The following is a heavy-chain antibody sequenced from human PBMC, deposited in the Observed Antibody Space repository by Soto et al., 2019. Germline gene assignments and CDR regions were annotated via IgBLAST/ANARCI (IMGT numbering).Heavy chain of an antibody. CDR1: GGSISSYY. D-gene: IGHD5-12*01. CDR2: IYYSGST. CDR3: ARHKAGGDGYNYYHPYYYYGMDV. J-gene: IGHJ6*02. V-gene: IGHV4-59*08. Sequence: ASETLSLTCTVSGGSISSYYWSWIRQPPGKGLEWIGYIYYSGSTNYNPSLKSRVTISVDTSKNQFSLKLSSVTAADTAVYYCARHKAGGDGYNYYHPYYYYGMDVWGQGTTVTVSS.